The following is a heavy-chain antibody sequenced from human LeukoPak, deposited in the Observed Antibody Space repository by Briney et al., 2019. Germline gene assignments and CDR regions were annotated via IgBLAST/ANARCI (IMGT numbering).Heavy chain of an antibody. Sequence: GASVKVSCKASGGTFSSYAISWVRQAPGQGLEWMGGIIPIFGTANYAQKFQGRVTITADESTSTAYMELSSLRSEDTAVYYCARGPGGYDPEPWPYYYYMDVWGKGTTVTISS. J-gene: IGHJ6*03. D-gene: IGHD5-12*01. CDR1: GGTFSSYA. V-gene: IGHV1-69*13. CDR2: IIPIFGTA. CDR3: ARGPGGYDPEPWPYYYYMDV.